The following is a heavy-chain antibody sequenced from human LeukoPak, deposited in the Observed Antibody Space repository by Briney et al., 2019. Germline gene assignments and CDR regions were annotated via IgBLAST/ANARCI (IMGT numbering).Heavy chain of an antibody. D-gene: IGHD5-18*01. CDR3: AKEFGGYAYGAYFDY. V-gene: IGHV3-30*18. Sequence: GRSLRLSCAASGFTFSSYGMHWVRQAPGKGLEWVAVISYDGSNKYYADSVKGRFTVSRDNSKNTLYLQMNSLRAEDTAVYYCAKEFGGYAYGAYFDYWGQGTLVTVSS. CDR2: ISYDGSNK. CDR1: GFTFSSYG. J-gene: IGHJ4*02.